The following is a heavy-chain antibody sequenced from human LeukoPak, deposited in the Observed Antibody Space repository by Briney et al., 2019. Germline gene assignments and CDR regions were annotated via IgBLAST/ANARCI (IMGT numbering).Heavy chain of an antibody. J-gene: IGHJ4*02. CDR1: GYIFTKYV. Sequence: ASVKVSCKASGYIFTKYVVHWVRQAPGQRPEWMGWIKAGNGDTKYSQNFQGRLTITRDTSASTVYMELSSLTSEDTALNYCARDDCGDTCYPGGYWGQGTLVTVSS. CDR3: ARDDCGDTCYPGGY. D-gene: IGHD2-21*01. V-gene: IGHV1-3*01. CDR2: IKAGNGDT.